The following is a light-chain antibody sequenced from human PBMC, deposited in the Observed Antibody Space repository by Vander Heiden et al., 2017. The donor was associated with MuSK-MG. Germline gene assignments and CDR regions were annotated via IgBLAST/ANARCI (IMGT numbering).Light chain of an antibody. Sequence: DLVMTPPPLPLPVTPGQPAAISWKTSQSLLSSDEKNYLDWYLQKPGQPPNLLIYDVSNRLSGVPDRFSGSGSGTDFTLTISRLEGEDVGIYYCKQDYNLPLAFGQGTKLEIK. J-gene: IGKJ2*01. CDR2: DVS. CDR1: QSLLSSDEKNY. V-gene: IGKV2D-29*01. CDR3: KQDYNLPLA.